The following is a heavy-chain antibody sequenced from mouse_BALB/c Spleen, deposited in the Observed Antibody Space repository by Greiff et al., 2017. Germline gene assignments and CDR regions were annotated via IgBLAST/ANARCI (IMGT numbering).Heavy chain of an antibody. CDR2: INPGSGGT. V-gene: IGHV1-54*03. D-gene: IGHD1-1*01. Sequence: QVQLQQSGAELVRPGTSVTVSCKASGYAFTNYLIEWVKQRPGQGLEWIGVINPGSGGTNYNEKFKGTATLTADKSSSTAYMQLSSLTSADSAVYVCARSGTTVVARGAMDYWGQGTSVTVSS. CDR3: ARSGTTVVARGAMDY. J-gene: IGHJ4*01. CDR1: GYAFTNYL.